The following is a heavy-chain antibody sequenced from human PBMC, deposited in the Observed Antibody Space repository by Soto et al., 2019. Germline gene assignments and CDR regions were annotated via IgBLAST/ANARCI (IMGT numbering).Heavy chain of an antibody. J-gene: IGHJ4*02. CDR3: ATSITWGIQADY. CDR2: IYHSGTT. CDR1: GDAIRSHY. Sequence: QIQLQESCPGLVKPSETLSLSCNISGDAIRSHYWTWIRQSPGKGLEWIGHIYHSGTTTYNPSLQSGFFISIVASRIQSSLDWTTLSAAETAFFFCATSITWGIQADYWWQGIVVGVSS. V-gene: IGHV4-59*11. D-gene: IGHD3-16*01.